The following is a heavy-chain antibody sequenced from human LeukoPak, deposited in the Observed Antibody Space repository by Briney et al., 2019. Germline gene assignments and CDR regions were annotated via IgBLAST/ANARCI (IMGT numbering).Heavy chain of an antibody. CDR3: VREDTPATANY. Sequence: GGSLRLSCAASGFNFSNHAMSWVRQTPGKGLEWVSAISGGGDITYYADSVTGRFAISRDNSKDTLFLQMHSLRPGDTAVYYCVREDTPATANYWGQGTLVTISS. J-gene: IGHJ4*02. CDR2: ISGGGDIT. V-gene: IGHV3-23*01. D-gene: IGHD2-21*02. CDR1: GFNFSNHA.